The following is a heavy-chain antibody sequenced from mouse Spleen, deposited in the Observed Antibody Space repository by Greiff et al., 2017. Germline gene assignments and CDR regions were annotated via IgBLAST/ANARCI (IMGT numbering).Heavy chain of an antibody. CDR1: GYTFTSYW. V-gene: IGHV1-52*01. CDR2: IDPSDSET. CDR3: ARRNWDY. D-gene: IGHD4-1*01. Sequence: VQLQQSGAELVRPGSSVKLSCTASGYTFTSYWMHWVKQRPIQGLEWIGNIDPSDSETHYNQKFKDKATVTVDKSSSTAYMQLSSLTSEDSAVYYCARRNWDYWGQGTTLTVSS. J-gene: IGHJ2*01.